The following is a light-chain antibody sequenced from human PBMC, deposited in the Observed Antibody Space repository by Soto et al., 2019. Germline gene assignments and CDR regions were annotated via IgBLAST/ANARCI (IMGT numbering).Light chain of an antibody. CDR2: GGS. V-gene: IGKV3-20*01. CDR1: QSVSSSY. J-gene: IGKJ5*01. CDR3: HQCGCSPPPIT. Sequence: IVLTQSPGTLSLSPGERATLSCGASQSVSSSYLAWYQQAHRLLIYGGSTRATGIPDRFSGSGSGTGFTLTISRLGPQDFEVYYCHQCGCSPPPITSGQGTRLEIK.